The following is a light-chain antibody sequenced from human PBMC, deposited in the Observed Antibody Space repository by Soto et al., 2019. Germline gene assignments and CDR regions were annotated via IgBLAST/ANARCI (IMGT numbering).Light chain of an antibody. CDR3: AAWDDSLSANYV. J-gene: IGLJ1*01. Sequence: QSVLTQPPSASGTPGQRVTISCSGSSSNIGSNYVYWYQQLPGTAPKPLIYRNNQRPSGVPDRCSGSKSGTSASLAISGLLSEDEADYYCAAWDDSLSANYVFGTGTKLTVL. CDR1: SSNIGSNY. V-gene: IGLV1-47*01. CDR2: RNN.